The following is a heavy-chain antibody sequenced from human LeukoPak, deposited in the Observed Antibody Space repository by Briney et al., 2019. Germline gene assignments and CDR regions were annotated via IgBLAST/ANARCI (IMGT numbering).Heavy chain of an antibody. V-gene: IGHV4-39*01. CDR3: ARLSDYGSGSYPFDY. CDR1: GFTVGNNY. Sequence: GSLRLSCVVSGFTVGNNYMSWIRQPPGKGLEWIGSIYYSGSTYYNPSLKSRVTISVDTSKNQFSLKLSSVTAADTAVYYCARLSDYGSGSYPFDYWGQGTLVTVSS. D-gene: IGHD3-10*01. CDR2: IYYSGST. J-gene: IGHJ4*02.